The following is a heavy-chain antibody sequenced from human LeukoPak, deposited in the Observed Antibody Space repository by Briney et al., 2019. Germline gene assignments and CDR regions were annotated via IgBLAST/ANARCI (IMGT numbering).Heavy chain of an antibody. V-gene: IGHV4-59*13. CDR1: GASISGFY. J-gene: IGHJ4*02. Sequence: SETLSLTCTVSGASISGFYWSWLRQTPGKGLEGIGYVYYTGTTNYNSSFQNRVTITRDMSNNQFSLSLRSVTAADTAVYYCARYMRASGTYDFDYWGQGTLVTVSS. CDR3: ARYMRASGTYDFDY. D-gene: IGHD3-3*01. CDR2: VYYTGTT.